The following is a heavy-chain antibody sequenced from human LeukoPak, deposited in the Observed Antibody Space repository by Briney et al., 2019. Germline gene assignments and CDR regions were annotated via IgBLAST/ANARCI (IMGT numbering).Heavy chain of an antibody. V-gene: IGHV3-73*01. Sequence: GGSLRLSCAASGFTFGGSAMHWVRQASGKGLEWVGRIRSKANSYATAYAASVKGRFTISRDDSKNTAYLQMNSLKTEDTAVYYCTARPYDSSGYFPDYWGQGTLVTVSS. J-gene: IGHJ4*02. D-gene: IGHD3-22*01. CDR1: GFTFGGSA. CDR2: IRSKANSYAT. CDR3: TARPYDSSGYFPDY.